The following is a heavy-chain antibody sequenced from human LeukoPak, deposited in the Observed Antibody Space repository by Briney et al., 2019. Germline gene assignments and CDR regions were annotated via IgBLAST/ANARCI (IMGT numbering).Heavy chain of an antibody. D-gene: IGHD5-12*01. J-gene: IGHJ4*02. Sequence: PGGSLRLSCAASGFTFSSYAMSWVRQAPGKGLEWVSAISGSGGSTYYADSVKGRFTISRDNSKNTLYLQMNSLRAEDTAVYYCTKNSGYDLFPYYFDYWGQGTLVTVSP. CDR1: GFTFSSYA. V-gene: IGHV3-23*01. CDR3: TKNSGYDLFPYYFDY. CDR2: ISGSGGST.